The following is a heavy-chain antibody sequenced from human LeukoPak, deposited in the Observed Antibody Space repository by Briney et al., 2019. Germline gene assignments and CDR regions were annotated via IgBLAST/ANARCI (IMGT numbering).Heavy chain of an antibody. CDR1: GFSFNNCW. CDR3: ARDAPGELRNFDY. Sequence: PGGSLRLSCATSGFSFNNCWMSWVRQAPGKGLEWVANIKQDGSEKHYVDSVKGRFTISRDNAKNSLYLQMNSLRAEDTAVYYCARDAPGELRNFDYWGQGTLVTVSS. D-gene: IGHD1-26*01. V-gene: IGHV3-7*01. J-gene: IGHJ4*02. CDR2: IKQDGSEK.